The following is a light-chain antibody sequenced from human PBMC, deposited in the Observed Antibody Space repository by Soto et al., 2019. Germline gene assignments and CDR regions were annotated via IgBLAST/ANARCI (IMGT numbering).Light chain of an antibody. CDR1: QSVSSSY. V-gene: IGKV3-20*01. CDR3: QQYGSSPSWT. Sequence: EIVLTQYPGTLALSPGERASLSCRAIQSVSSSYLAWYQQKPGQAPRLLIYGASSRATGIPDRFSGSGSGTDFTLTISILEPEDFAVYYCQQYGSSPSWTFGQGTKVDIK. CDR2: GAS. J-gene: IGKJ1*01.